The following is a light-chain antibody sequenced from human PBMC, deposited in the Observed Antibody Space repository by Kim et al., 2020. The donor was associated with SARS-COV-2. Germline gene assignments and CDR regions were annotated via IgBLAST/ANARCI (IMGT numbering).Light chain of an antibody. J-gene: IGLJ2*01. CDR3: NSRDSSGNRV. CDR2: GKN. V-gene: IGLV3-19*01. Sequence: SSELTQDPAVSVALGQTVGITCQGDSLRSYYASWYQQKPGQAPVLVIYGKNNRPSGIPDRFSGSSSGNTASLTITGAQAEDEADYYCNSRDSSGNRVFGGGTQLTVL. CDR1: SLRSYY.